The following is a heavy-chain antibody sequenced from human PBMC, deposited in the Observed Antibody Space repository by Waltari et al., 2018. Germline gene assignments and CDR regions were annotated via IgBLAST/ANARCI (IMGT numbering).Heavy chain of an antibody. CDR1: GFTFSSFA. J-gene: IGHJ4*02. Sequence: QVQLVESGGGVVQPGRSLRLSCAASGFTFSSFAIHWVRRAPGKGLEWVAVISYDGSNKYYADSVKGRFTISRDNSKNTLYLQMNSLRAEDTAVYYCARGPRGVATLPFFDYWGQGTLVTVSS. CDR2: ISYDGSNK. V-gene: IGHV3-30-3*01. D-gene: IGHD5-12*01. CDR3: ARGPRGVATLPFFDY.